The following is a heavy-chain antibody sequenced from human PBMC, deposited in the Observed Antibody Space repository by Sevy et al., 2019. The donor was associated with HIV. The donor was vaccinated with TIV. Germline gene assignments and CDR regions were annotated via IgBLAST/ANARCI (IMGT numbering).Heavy chain of an antibody. Sequence: GGSLRLSCAASGFTFSSYAMHWVRQAPGKGLEWVAVISYDGSNKYYADSVKGRFTISRDNSKNTLYLQMNSLRAEETAVYYCARDLRYSSSRMDAFDIWGQGTMVTVSS. D-gene: IGHD6-13*01. CDR1: GFTFSSYA. V-gene: IGHV3-30-3*01. J-gene: IGHJ3*02. CDR3: ARDLRYSSSRMDAFDI. CDR2: ISYDGSNK.